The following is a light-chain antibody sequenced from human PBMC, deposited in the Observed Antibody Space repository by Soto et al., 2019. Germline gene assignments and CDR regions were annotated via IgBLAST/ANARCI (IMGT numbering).Light chain of an antibody. CDR3: SSYTSSSTLVL. CDR2: EVS. J-gene: IGLJ2*01. Sequence: QSALTQPASVSGSPGQSITISCTGTSSDIGGYDFVSWYQHHPGKAPKLMIYEVSSRPSGVSNRFSGSKSGNTASLTISGLQAEDEADYCCSSYTSSSTLVLFGGGTKLTVL. CDR1: SSDIGGYDF. V-gene: IGLV2-14*01.